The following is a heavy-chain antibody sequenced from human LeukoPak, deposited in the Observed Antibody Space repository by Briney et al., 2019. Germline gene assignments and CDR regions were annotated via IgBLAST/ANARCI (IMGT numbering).Heavy chain of an antibody. CDR1: GYTFTGYY. CDR3: ARHPLNSIAAAGSPSWFDP. J-gene: IGHJ5*02. V-gene: IGHV1-2*02. D-gene: IGHD6-13*01. CDR2: ISPNSGGT. Sequence: ASVKVSCKASGYTFTGYYMHWVRQAPGQGLEWMGWISPNSGGTNYAQNFQGRVTMTRDKSINTAYMELRSLRSDDTAVYYCARHPLNSIAAAGSPSWFDPWGQGTLVTVSS.